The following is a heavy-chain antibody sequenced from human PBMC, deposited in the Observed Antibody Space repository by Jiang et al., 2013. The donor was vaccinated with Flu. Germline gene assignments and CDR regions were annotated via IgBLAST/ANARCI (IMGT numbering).Heavy chain of an antibody. CDR1: GGSISTYQ. Sequence: GSGLVKPSGSLSLTCTVSGGSISTYQWNWIRQIPGKGLEWIGSFYYSGGTNYNPSLKSRVTISVDTSKNQFSLRLNSVTAADTAVYYCARDSYGWGNTALGPLDYWGQGTLVTVSS. CDR2: FYYSGGT. D-gene: IGHD5-18*01. J-gene: IGHJ4*02. CDR3: ARDSYGWGNTALGPLDY. V-gene: IGHV4-59*01.